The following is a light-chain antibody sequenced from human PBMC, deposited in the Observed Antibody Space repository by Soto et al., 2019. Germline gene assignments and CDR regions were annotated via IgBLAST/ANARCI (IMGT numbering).Light chain of an antibody. Sequence: QSALTQPPSASGSPGQSVTISCTGTSSDVGGYNYVSWYQQHPGKAPKLMIYEVSKRPSGVPDRFSGSKSGNTASLTVSGLQAEDEADYYCSSYAGREVVFGGGTQLTVL. V-gene: IGLV2-8*01. J-gene: IGLJ2*01. CDR2: EVS. CDR3: SSYAGREVV. CDR1: SSDVGGYNY.